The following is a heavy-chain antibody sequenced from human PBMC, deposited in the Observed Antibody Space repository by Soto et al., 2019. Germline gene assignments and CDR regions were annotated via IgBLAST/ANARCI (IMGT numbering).Heavy chain of an antibody. V-gene: IGHV3-66*01. CDR2: IYSGGST. CDR3: ARDGVYGDYVGVHYYMDV. J-gene: IGHJ6*03. Sequence: GESLKISCAASGFTVSSNYMSWVRQAPGKGLEWVSVIYSGGSTYYADSVKGRFTISRDNSKNTLYLQMNSLRAEDTAVYYCARDGVYGDYVGVHYYMDVWGKGTTVTVSS. D-gene: IGHD4-17*01. CDR1: GFTVSSNY.